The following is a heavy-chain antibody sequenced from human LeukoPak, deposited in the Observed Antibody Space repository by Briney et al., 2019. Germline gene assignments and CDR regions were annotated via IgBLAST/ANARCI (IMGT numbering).Heavy chain of an antibody. CDR3: ARGSSKELTFDY. Sequence: ASVKVSCKASGYTFTSYYMHWVRQAPGQGLEWMGIINPSGGSTSYAQKFQGRVTMTRDTSISTAYMELSRLRSDDTAVYYCARGSSKELTFDYWGQGTLVTVSS. D-gene: IGHD1-26*01. CDR1: GYTFTSYY. CDR2: INPSGGST. J-gene: IGHJ4*02. V-gene: IGHV1-46*01.